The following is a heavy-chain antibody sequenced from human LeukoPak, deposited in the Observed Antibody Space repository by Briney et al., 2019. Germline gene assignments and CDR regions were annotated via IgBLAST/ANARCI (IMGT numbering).Heavy chain of an antibody. Sequence: GGSLRLSCEASGFTFNTYSMNWARQAPGKGLEWVSSIDSSGGYMFYADSVKGRCIISRDNAKDSLYLQMNSLRVEDTAVYYCLRGDRRDYWGQGTLVTVSS. J-gene: IGHJ4*02. V-gene: IGHV3-21*06. CDR2: IDSSGGYM. CDR1: GFTFNTYS. CDR3: LRGDRRDY.